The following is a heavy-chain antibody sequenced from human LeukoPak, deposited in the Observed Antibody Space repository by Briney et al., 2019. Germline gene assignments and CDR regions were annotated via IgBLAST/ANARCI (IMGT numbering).Heavy chain of an antibody. CDR3: ASAVAGAIDY. CDR1: GYTFTDYY. D-gene: IGHD6-19*01. J-gene: IGHJ4*02. Sequence: ATVTLSFTTSGYTFTDYYIHGVHQAPGKGLEWMGRVDPEDGETSFAGKFQGRVTINADTSAETPYMELRNLTSEDTAIDYCASAVAGAIDYWGQGTLVTVSS. CDR2: VDPEDGET. V-gene: IGHV1-69-2*01.